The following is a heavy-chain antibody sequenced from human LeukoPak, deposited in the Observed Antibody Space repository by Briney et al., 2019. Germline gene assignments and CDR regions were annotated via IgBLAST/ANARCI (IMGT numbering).Heavy chain of an antibody. CDR3: ARAGSSGWTWRLYYFDY. D-gene: IGHD6-19*01. CDR2: IYYSGST. Sequence: SETLSLTCTVSGGSISSYYWSWIRQPPGKGLEWIGYIYYSGSTNYNPSLKSRVTISVDTSKKQFSLKLSSVTAADTAVYYCARAGSSGWTWRLYYFDYWGQGTLVTVSS. J-gene: IGHJ4*02. V-gene: IGHV4-59*01. CDR1: GGSISSYY.